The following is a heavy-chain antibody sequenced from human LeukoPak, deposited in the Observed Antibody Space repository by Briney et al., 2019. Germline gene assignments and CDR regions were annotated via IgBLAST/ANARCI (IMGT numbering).Heavy chain of an antibody. CDR3: ARGDGDSDSNGVLMGWFDP. V-gene: IGHV1-46*01. CDR2: IDPSGGST. CDR1: GYTFTAYY. J-gene: IGHJ5*02. D-gene: IGHD3-22*01. Sequence: EASVKVSCKASGYTFTAYYMHWVRQAPGQGLEWMRVIDPSGGSTSYAQRFQDRVTMTSDTSTSTVYMELSSLRSEDTAVYYCARGDGDSDSNGVLMGWFDPWGQGTLVTVSS.